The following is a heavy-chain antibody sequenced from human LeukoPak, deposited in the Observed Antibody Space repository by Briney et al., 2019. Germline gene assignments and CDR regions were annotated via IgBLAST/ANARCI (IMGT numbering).Heavy chain of an antibody. CDR1: GGSISSYY. D-gene: IGHD6-13*01. Sequence: SETLSLTCTVSGGSISSYYWSWIRQPAGKGLEWIGRIYSTGSTNYNPSLKSRVIKSVDTSKNQFSLRLRSVTAADTAVYYCARQIASAGTAGFDFWGQGALVTVSS. V-gene: IGHV4-4*07. CDR2: IYSTGST. J-gene: IGHJ4*02. CDR3: ARQIASAGTAGFDF.